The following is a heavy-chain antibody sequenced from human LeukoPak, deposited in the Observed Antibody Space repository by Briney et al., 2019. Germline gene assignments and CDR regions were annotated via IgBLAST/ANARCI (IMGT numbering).Heavy chain of an antibody. Sequence: PSETLSLTCAVYGGSFSGYYWSWIRQPPGKGLEWIGEINHSGSTDYNPSLKSRVTISVDTSKNQFSLKLSSVTAADTAVYYCARRGGKGSPVRGGGGFDYWGQGTLVTVSS. CDR2: INHSGST. CDR1: GGSFSGYY. V-gene: IGHV4-34*01. J-gene: IGHJ4*02. CDR3: ARRGGKGSPVRGGGGFDY. D-gene: IGHD2-15*01.